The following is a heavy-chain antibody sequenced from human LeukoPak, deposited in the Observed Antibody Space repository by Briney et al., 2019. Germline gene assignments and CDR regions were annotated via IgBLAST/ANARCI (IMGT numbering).Heavy chain of an antibody. CDR2: INPNSGGT. CDR1: GYTFTGYY. CDR3: ARDLRRTTSDAFDI. V-gene: IGHV1-2*02. J-gene: IGHJ3*02. D-gene: IGHD4-17*01. Sequence: GASVKVSCKASGYTFTGYYMHWVRQAPGQGLEWMGWINPNSGGTNYAQKFQGRVTVTRDTSISTAYMELSRLRSDDTAVYYCARDLRRTTSDAFDIWGQGTVVTVSS.